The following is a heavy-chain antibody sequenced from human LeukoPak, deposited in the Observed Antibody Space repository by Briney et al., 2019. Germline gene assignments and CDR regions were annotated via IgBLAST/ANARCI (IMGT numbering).Heavy chain of an antibody. D-gene: IGHD1-1*01. V-gene: IGHV3-7*01. Sequence: GGSLRLSCTASGFTLGSYWVSWVRQTPAKGLEWMANIRQDGNVRYYVDSVRGRFTISRDNAKNSLYLQMNNLRADGTALYYCAREIVGYDAFDIWGQGTMVTVSS. CDR2: IRQDGNVR. CDR3: AREIVGYDAFDI. CDR1: GFTLGSYW. J-gene: IGHJ3*02.